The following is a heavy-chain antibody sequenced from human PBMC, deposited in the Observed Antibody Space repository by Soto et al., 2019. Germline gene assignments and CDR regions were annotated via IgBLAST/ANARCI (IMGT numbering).Heavy chain of an antibody. D-gene: IGHD3-22*01. J-gene: IGHJ4*02. CDR3: ARVYYYDSSSYYPLGY. Sequence: QVQLVQSGAEVKKPGSSVKVSCKASGGTFSSYAISWVRQAPGQGLEWMGGIIPIFGTANYAQKFQGRVTITADESTRRAYMALSSLRSEDTAVYYCARVYYYDSSSYYPLGYWGQGTLVTVSS. CDR1: GGTFSSYA. V-gene: IGHV1-69*01. CDR2: IIPIFGTA.